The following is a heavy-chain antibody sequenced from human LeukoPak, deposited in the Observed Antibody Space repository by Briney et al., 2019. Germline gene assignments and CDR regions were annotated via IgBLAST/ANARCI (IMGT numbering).Heavy chain of an antibody. CDR1: GFTFDDYT. Sequence: GGSLRLSCAASGFTFDDYTMHWVRQAPGKGLEWVSLISWDGGSTYYADSVKGRFTISRDNSKNSLYLQMNSLRTEDTALYYCAKDGTYSSSSSYYYMDVWGKGTTVTVSS. V-gene: IGHV3-43*01. J-gene: IGHJ6*03. D-gene: IGHD6-6*01. CDR3: AKDGTYSSSSSYYYMDV. CDR2: ISWDGGST.